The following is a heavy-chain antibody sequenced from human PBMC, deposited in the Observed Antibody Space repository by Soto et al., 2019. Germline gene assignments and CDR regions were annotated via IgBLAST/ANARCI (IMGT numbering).Heavy chain of an antibody. J-gene: IGHJ6*03. CDR1: GCSISSSSYY. Sequence: SETPSLTCTVSGCSISSSSYYWGWIRQPPGKGLEWIGSIYYSGSTYYNPSLKSRVTISVDTSKNQFSLKLSSVTAADTAVYYCARHRLQEAMVPRNYYYYYMGVWGKGTTVTVSS. D-gene: IGHD5-18*01. CDR3: ARHRLQEAMVPRNYYYYYMGV. V-gene: IGHV4-39*01. CDR2: IYYSGST.